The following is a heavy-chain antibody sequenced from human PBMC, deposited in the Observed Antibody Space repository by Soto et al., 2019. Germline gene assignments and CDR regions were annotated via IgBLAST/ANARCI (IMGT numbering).Heavy chain of an antibody. D-gene: IGHD6-13*01. J-gene: IGHJ4*02. CDR3: AVHFSTWHPGHFDY. CDR2: INPSGGST. V-gene: IGHV1-46*01. Sequence: ASVKLYCNASGYTFTSYDINLVRQATGQGLEWMGIINPSGGSTSYAQKFQGRVTISRDNSKNTLYLQMNSLRAEDTAVYYCAVHFSTWHPGHFDYWGQGTLVTVSS. CDR1: GYTFTSYD.